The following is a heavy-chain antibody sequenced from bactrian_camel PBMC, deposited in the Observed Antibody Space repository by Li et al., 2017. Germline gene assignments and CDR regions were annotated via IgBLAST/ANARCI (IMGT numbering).Heavy chain of an antibody. D-gene: IGHD2*01. CDR1: GFTFSSYY. V-gene: IGHV3-2*01. J-gene: IGHJ6*01. CDR2: MNTDGSNT. CDR3: AGSFGSTGHCYTLYNWAFGY. Sequence: QLVESGGGLVQPGGSLRLSCAASGFTFSSYYMSWVRQAPGKGLEWVSSMNTDGSNTYYADSVKGRFTISQDNSDNTLYLQMDALKPEDTAMYYCAGSFGSTGHCYTLYNWAFGYWGQGTQVTVS.